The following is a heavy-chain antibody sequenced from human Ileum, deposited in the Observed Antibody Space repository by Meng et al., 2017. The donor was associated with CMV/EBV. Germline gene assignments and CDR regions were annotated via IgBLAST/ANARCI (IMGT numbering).Heavy chain of an antibody. CDR1: GASISSGDYY. CDR2: IFFSGNT. CDR3: ARFRIAALGNLFDP. J-gene: IGHJ5*02. D-gene: IGHD6-13*01. Sequence: HVHLQDAGPALVKPSQTLSLSCTVSGASISSGDYYWSWIRQPPGKGLEWIGYIFFSGNTYYNPSLNNRVIISIDTPRNQFSLKVDSVTAADTAVYYCARFRIAALGNLFDPWGHGTLVTVSS. V-gene: IGHV4-30-4*08.